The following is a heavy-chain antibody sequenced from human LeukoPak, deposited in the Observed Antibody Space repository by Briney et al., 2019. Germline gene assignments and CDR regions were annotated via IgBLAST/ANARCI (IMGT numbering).Heavy chain of an antibody. CDR3: ARAGNIRFDY. CDR2: IRSSGDTI. D-gene: IGHD1/OR15-1a*01. V-gene: IGHV3-48*03. CDR1: GFTFSSYE. Sequence: GGSLRLSCAASGFTFSSYEMNWVRQAPGKGLEWVSYIRSSGDTIYYADSVKGRFTISRDNAKNSLYLQMNSLRAEDTAVYYCARAGNIRFDYWGQGTLVTVSS. J-gene: IGHJ4*02.